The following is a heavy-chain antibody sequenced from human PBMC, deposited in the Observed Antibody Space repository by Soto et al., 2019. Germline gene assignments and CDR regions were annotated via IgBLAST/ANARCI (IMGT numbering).Heavy chain of an antibody. J-gene: IGHJ4*02. Sequence: QVQLQESGPGLVKPSQTLSLTCTVSGGSISSGDYYWSWIRQPPGKGLEWMWYIYASGSTYYNPSLKSRVTISVDTSKNQFSLKLSSVTAADTAVYYCVADSSGYTADYWGQGTLVTVSS. CDR3: VADSSGYTADY. V-gene: IGHV4-30-4*01. D-gene: IGHD3-22*01. CDR2: IYASGST. CDR1: GGSISSGDYY.